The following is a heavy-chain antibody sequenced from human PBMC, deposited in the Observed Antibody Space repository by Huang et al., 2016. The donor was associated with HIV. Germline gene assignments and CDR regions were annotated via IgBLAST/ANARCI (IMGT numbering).Heavy chain of an antibody. CDR3: ARARGFLYDSTGYYSRYYFDS. CDR2: MNPKRGNT. J-gene: IGHJ4*02. D-gene: IGHD3-22*01. V-gene: IGHV1-8*03. Sequence: QVQLVQSGAEVKKPGASVTVSCKASGFNFNNYDFNWVRQASGQGLEGRGWMNPKRGNTGYAQKFQGRVTSTRNTSITTAYMELRSLRSEDTAVYYCARARGFLYDSTGYYSRYYFDSWGQGTLVTISS. CDR1: GFNFNNYD.